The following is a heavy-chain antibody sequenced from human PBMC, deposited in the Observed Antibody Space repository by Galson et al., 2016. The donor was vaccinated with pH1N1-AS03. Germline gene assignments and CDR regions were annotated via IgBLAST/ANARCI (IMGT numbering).Heavy chain of an antibody. CDR3: ARDKRGEWQLPLYFFDH. V-gene: IGHV3-33*05. CDR1: GFTFSKYG. D-gene: IGHD3-16*01. J-gene: IGHJ4*02. Sequence: SLRLSCAASGFTFSKYGIHWLRQAPGKGLQWVGVISLDGKNKEYGDSVKGRFTISRDNSGSTMYLDMSSLRDDDTAVYYCARDKRGEWQLPLYFFDHWGQGTLVTVSP. CDR2: ISLDGKNK.